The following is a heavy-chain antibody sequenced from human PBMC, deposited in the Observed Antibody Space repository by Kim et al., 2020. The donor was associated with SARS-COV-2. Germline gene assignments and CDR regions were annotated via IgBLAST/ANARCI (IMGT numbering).Heavy chain of an antibody. CDR1: GGSFSGYY. Sequence: SETLSLTCAVYGGSFSGYYWSWIRQPPGKGLEWIGEINHSGSTNYNPTLKSRVTISVDTSKNQFSLKLSSVTAADTAVYYCASSKIFGVVIEDYWGQGTLVTVSS. CDR3: ASSKIFGVVIEDY. D-gene: IGHD3-3*01. V-gene: IGHV4-34*01. J-gene: IGHJ4*02. CDR2: INHSGST.